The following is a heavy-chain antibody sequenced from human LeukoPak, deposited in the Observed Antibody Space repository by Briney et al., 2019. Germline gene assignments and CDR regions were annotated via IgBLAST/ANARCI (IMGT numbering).Heavy chain of an antibody. Sequence: GGSLRLSCAASGFTFSSYGMHWVRQAPGKGLVWVARITSDGSSTSYADSVKGRFTISRDNAKNTLYLQMNSLRAEDTAVYYSARNVGARSNYVFWSGYYTFCGLGIDFWGQGTTVTVSS. CDR3: ARNVGARSNYVFWSGYYTFCGLGIDF. CDR1: GFTFSSYG. D-gene: IGHD3-3*01. V-gene: IGHV3-74*01. CDR2: ITSDGSST. J-gene: IGHJ4*01.